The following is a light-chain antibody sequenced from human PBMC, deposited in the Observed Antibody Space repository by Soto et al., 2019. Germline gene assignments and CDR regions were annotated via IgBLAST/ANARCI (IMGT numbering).Light chain of an antibody. V-gene: IGKV3-20*01. Sequence: EVALTQSPGTLSLSPGESATLSCRASQSVSSTYVAWYQQKPGQAPSLLIYGASSRATGVPDRFSGSGSGTDFTLAISSLEPEDFAVYFCQQYGSSPVTFGQGTKVEIK. CDR3: QQYGSSPVT. CDR1: QSVSSTY. J-gene: IGKJ1*01. CDR2: GAS.